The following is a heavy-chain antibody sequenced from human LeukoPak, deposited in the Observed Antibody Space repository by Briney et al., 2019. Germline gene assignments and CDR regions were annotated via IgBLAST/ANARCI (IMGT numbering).Heavy chain of an antibody. CDR1: GGSISSGGYY. CDR3: ARAPMVRGVIISVPSYYFDY. V-gene: IGHV4-31*03. J-gene: IGHJ4*02. D-gene: IGHD3-10*01. CDR2: IYYSGST. Sequence: SQTLSLTCTVSGGSISSGGYYWSWIRQHPGKGLEWIGYIYYSGSTYYNPSLKSRVTISVDTSKNQFSLKLSPVTAADTAVYYCARAPMVRGVIISVPSYYFDYWGQGTLVTVSS.